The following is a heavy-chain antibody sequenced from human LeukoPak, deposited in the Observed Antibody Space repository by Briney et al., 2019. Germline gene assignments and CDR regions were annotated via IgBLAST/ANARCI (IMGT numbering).Heavy chain of an antibody. Sequence: ASVTVSCTASGYTFTSYGISWVRQAPGQGLEWMGWISAYNGNTNYAQKLQGRVTMTTDTSTSTAYMELRSLRSDDTAVYYCARDLRAVAGPNWFDPWGQGTLVTVSS. J-gene: IGHJ5*02. D-gene: IGHD6-19*01. CDR3: ARDLRAVAGPNWFDP. CDR1: GYTFTSYG. V-gene: IGHV1-18*01. CDR2: ISAYNGNT.